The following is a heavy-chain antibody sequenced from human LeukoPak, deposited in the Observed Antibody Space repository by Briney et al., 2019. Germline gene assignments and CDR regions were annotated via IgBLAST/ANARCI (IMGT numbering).Heavy chain of an antibody. CDR2: INPNSGGT. D-gene: IGHD2-2*01. CDR1: GYTFTGYY. J-gene: IGHJ6*03. Sequence: HVASVTVSCKASGYTFTGYYMHWVRQAPGQGLEWMGWINPNSGGTNYAQKFQGRVTMTRDMSISTAYMELSRLRSDDTAVYYCARGLSRYYYYYMNVWGKGTTVTVSS. V-gene: IGHV1-2*02. CDR3: ARGLSRYYYYYMNV.